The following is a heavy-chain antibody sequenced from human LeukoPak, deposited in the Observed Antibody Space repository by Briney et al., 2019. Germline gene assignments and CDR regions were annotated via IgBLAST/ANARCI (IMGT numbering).Heavy chain of an antibody. J-gene: IGHJ4*02. V-gene: IGHV1-2*02. CDR2: INPKSGGT. D-gene: IGHD6-13*01. CDR1: GYTFTDYY. CDR3: ARAGYSSSWHLFDY. Sequence: SVKVSCKASGYTFTDYYMHWVRQAPGQGLEWMGWINPKSGGTKYAQKFQGRVTMTRDTSISTAYMELSRLRSDDTAVYYCARAGYSSSWHLFDYWGQGTLVTVSS.